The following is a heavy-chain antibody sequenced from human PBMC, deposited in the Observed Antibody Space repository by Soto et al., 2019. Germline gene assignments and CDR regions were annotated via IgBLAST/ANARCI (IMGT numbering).Heavy chain of an antibody. CDR2: IYSGGST. CDR3: ARATPERVEWELLTWYFDL. V-gene: IGHV3-53*01. J-gene: IGHJ2*01. Sequence: EVQLVESGGGLIQPGGSLRLSCAASGFTVSSNYMSWVRQAPGKGLEWVSVIYSGGSTYYADSVKGRFTISRDNSKNTLYLQMNSLRAEDTAVYYCARATPERVEWELLTWYFDLWGRGTLVTVSS. CDR1: GFTVSSNY. D-gene: IGHD1-26*01.